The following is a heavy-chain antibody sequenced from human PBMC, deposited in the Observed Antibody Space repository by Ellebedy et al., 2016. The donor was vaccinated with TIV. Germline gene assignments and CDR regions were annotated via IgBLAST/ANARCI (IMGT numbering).Heavy chain of an antibody. V-gene: IGHV1-46*01. J-gene: IGHJ6*02. CDR3: ASRSRSGLVAVGNDYYAMDV. CDR1: GYTFTTFY. CDR2: INPTGGST. D-gene: IGHD6-13*01. Sequence: ASVKVSCXASGYTFTTFYMHWVRQAPGQGLEWMGIINPTGGSTTYAQMFQGRVTMTRDTSTSTVYMELSSLRSEDTAVYYCASRSRSGLVAVGNDYYAMDVWGQGTTVTVSS.